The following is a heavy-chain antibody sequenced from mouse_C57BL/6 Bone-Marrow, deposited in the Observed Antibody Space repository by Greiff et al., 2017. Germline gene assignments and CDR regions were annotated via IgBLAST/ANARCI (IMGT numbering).Heavy chain of an antibody. CDR1: GFNIKDYY. V-gene: IGHV14-1*01. CDR3: TTITTVVATNYYAMDY. CDR2: IDPEDGDT. D-gene: IGHD1-1*01. Sequence: VQLQQSGAELVRPGASVKLSCTASGFNIKDYYMHWVKQRPEQGLEWIGRIDPEDGDTEYAPKFQGKATMTADTSSNTAYLQLSSLTSEDTAVYYGTTITTVVATNYYAMDYWGQGTSVTVSS. J-gene: IGHJ4*01.